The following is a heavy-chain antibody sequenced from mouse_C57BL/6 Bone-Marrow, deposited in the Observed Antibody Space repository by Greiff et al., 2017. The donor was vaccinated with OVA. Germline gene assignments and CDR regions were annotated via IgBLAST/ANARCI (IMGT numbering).Heavy chain of an antibody. CDR3: TSYGNFDY. J-gene: IGHJ2*01. D-gene: IGHD2-1*01. CDR2: IDPENGDA. CDR1: GFNIKAAY. Sequence: EVQLQQSGAELVRPWASVKLSCTASGFNIKAAYMHWVKQRPEQGLEWIGWIDPENGDAESGSTFVGKGPTAADTSSKTAYLQLSSLTTEDTAVYYCTSYGNFDYWGQGTTLTVSS. V-gene: IGHV14-4*01.